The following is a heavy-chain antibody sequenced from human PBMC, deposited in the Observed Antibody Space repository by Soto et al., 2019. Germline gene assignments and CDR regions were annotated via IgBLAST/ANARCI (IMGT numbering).Heavy chain of an antibody. Sequence: WMGGIIPIFGTANYAQKFQGRVTITADKSTSTAYMELSSLRSEDTAVYYCARAGRATKQLVLRLRGNAFDIWGQGTMVTVSS. CDR3: ARAGRATKQLVLRLRGNAFDI. D-gene: IGHD6-6*01. J-gene: IGHJ3*02. V-gene: IGHV1-69*06. CDR2: IIPIFGTA.